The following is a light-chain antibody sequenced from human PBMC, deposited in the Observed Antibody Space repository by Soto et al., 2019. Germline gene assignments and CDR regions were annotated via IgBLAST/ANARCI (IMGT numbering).Light chain of an antibody. CDR3: SSYAGSNNFV. J-gene: IGLJ2*01. V-gene: IGLV2-8*01. Sequence: QSALTQPPSASGSPGQPVTISCTGTSSDVGGYNYVSWYQQHPGKAPKVMIHEVSKRPSGVPDRFSGSKSGNTASLTVSGLPDEDEADYYCSSYAGSNNFVFGGGTKLTVL. CDR2: EVS. CDR1: SSDVGGYNY.